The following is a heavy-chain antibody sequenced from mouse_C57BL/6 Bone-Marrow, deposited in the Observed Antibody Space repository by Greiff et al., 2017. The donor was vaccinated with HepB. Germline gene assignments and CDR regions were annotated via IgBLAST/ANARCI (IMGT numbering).Heavy chain of an antibody. D-gene: IGHD1-1*01. CDR3: ASYYYGPYWYFDV. V-gene: IGHV2-9-1*01. Sequence: QVQLQQSGPGLVAPSQSLSITCTVSGFSLTSYAISWVRQPPGKGLEWLGVIWTGGGTNYNSALKSRLSISKDNSKSQVFLKMNSLQTDDTARYYCASYYYGPYWYFDVWGTGTTVTVSS. CDR1: GFSLTSYA. J-gene: IGHJ1*03. CDR2: IWTGGGT.